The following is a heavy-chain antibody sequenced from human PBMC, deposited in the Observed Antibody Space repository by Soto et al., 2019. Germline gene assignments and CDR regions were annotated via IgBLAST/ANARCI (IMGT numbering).Heavy chain of an antibody. V-gene: IGHV3-21*01. D-gene: IGHD3-3*02. CDR2: ITSSGSYV. CDR1: GFTFSRNT. CDR3: VKDEGIEAMDV. J-gene: IGHJ6*02. Sequence: GGSLRLSCVTSGFTFSRNTMNWVRQAPGKGLEWVASITSSGSYVYYADSVKGRFSASRDNAKNSLSLQMDGLRPDDTAIYFCVKDEGIEAMDVWGQGTTVTVSS.